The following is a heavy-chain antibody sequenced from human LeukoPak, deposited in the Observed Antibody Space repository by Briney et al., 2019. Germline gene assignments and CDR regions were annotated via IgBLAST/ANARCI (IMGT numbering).Heavy chain of an antibody. V-gene: IGHV4-34*01. CDR1: GFTVSSNY. CDR3: ARGPTISETGYFDY. J-gene: IGHJ4*03. D-gene: IGHD1-1*01. CDR2: INHRGDT. Sequence: GSLRLSCAASGFTVSSNYMSWIRQSPGKGLEWIAEINHRGDTNYNPSVKSRVTISVDSSKNQFSLKVTSLTAADTAVYYCARGPTISETGYFDYWGQGTLVTVSS.